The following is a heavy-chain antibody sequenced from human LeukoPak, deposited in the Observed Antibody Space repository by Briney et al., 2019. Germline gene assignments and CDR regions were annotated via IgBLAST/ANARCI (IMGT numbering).Heavy chain of an antibody. CDR2: ISSSSSYI. CDR3: ARAGFSSINTPDY. V-gene: IGHV3-21*01. CDR1: GFTFSSYS. Sequence: PGGSLRLSCAASGFTFSSYSMNWVRQAPGKGLEWVSSISSSSSYIYYADSVKGRFTISRDNAKNSLYLQMNSLRAEDTAVYYCARAGFSSINTPDYWGQGTLVTVSS. D-gene: IGHD6-13*01. J-gene: IGHJ4*02.